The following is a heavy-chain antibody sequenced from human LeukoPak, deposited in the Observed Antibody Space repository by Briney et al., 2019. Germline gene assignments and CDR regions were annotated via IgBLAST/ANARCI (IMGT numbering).Heavy chain of an antibody. CDR2: LKQDGSEK. J-gene: IGHJ4*02. CDR3: ARDHYYGSGSYNY. D-gene: IGHD3-10*01. CDR1: GFTFSSYW. V-gene: IGHV3-7*01. Sequence: GGSLRLSCAAPGFTFSSYWMSWVRQAPGKGLEWVANLKQDGSEKYYVDSVKGRFTISRDNAKNSLYLQMNSLRAEDTAVYYCARDHYYGSGSYNYWGQGTLVTVSS.